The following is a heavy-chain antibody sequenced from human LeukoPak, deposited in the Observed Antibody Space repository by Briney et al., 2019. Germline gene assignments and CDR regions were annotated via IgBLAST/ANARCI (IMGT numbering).Heavy chain of an antibody. J-gene: IGHJ4*02. V-gene: IGHV3-74*01. Sequence: GGSLRLSCAASGFTFSNSWMHWVRNAPGKGLVWVSRINSDGKTTTYADSVKGRFTISRDNAKNTLYLQMNSLSAEDTAVYYCARDYPPDWGQGTLVTVSA. CDR2: INSDGKTT. CDR1: GFTFSNSW. CDR3: ARDYPPD.